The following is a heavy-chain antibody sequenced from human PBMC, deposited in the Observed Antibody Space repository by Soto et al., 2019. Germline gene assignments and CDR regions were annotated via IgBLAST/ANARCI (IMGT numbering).Heavy chain of an antibody. CDR3: ARLLRVVVAATHWFDP. D-gene: IGHD2-15*01. J-gene: IGHJ5*02. CDR2: IYYSGST. Sequence: KSSETLSLTCTVSGGSISSSSYYWGWIRQPPGKGLEWIGSIYYSGSTYYNPSLKSRVTISVDTSKNQFSLKLSSVTAADTAVYYCARLLRVVVAATHWFDPWGQGTLVTVSS. V-gene: IGHV4-39*01. CDR1: GGSISSSSYY.